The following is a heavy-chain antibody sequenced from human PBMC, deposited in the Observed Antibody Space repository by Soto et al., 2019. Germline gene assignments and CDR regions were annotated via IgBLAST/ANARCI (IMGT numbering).Heavy chain of an antibody. Sequence: QVQLKESAPGLANPSETLSLPCTVSVASITSSSYYWGWIRHPPGRGLEWIGSIVYSGSTYYNPSLKSRVTISVDTSKNQFSLKLSSVTAADTAVYYCARGAAVVTSTEFDWFDPWGQGTLVTVSS. CDR2: IVYSGST. D-gene: IGHD2-15*01. CDR3: ARGAAVVTSTEFDWFDP. CDR1: VASITSSSYY. J-gene: IGHJ5*02. V-gene: IGHV4-39*01.